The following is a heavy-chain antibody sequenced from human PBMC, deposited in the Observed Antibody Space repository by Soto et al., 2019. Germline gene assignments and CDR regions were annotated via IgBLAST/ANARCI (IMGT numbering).Heavy chain of an antibody. Sequence: GLLLQPPAKGLEWIGSIYYSGSTYYNPSLKSRVTISVDTSKNQFSLKLSSVTAADTAVYYCARGVWFGELWYYYYGMDVWGQGTTVTVSS. J-gene: IGHJ6*02. D-gene: IGHD3-10*01. CDR2: IYYSGST. V-gene: IGHV4-39*01. CDR3: ARGVWFGELWYYYYGMDV.